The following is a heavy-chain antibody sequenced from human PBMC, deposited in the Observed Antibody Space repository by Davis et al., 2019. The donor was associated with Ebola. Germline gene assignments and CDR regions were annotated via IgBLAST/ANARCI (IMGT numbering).Heavy chain of an antibody. J-gene: IGHJ4*02. CDR3: ARVWRGYSYGPDY. CDR2: ISYDGSNK. V-gene: IGHV3-30-3*01. Sequence: PGGSLRLSCAASGFTFSSYAMHWVRQAPGKGLEWVAVISYDGSNKYYADSVKGRFTISRDNSKNTLYLQMNSLRAEDTAVYYCARVWRGYSYGPDYWGQGTLVTVSS. D-gene: IGHD5-18*01. CDR1: GFTFSSYA.